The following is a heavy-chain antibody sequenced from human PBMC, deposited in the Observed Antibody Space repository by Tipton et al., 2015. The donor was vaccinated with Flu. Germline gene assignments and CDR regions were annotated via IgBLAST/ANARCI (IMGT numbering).Heavy chain of an antibody. CDR2: ISTSGST. V-gene: IGHV4-4*07. CDR3: ARDLRGYSGYTGGDAFDM. J-gene: IGHJ3*02. D-gene: IGHD5-12*01. CDR1: GGSISTSY. Sequence: TLSLTCTVSGGSISTSYWSWIRQPAGKGLEWFGRISTSGSTNYNASLESRVTLSRDTSKNHISLRLTSATAADTALYYCARDLRGYSGYTGGDAFDMWGRGIMVFVSS.